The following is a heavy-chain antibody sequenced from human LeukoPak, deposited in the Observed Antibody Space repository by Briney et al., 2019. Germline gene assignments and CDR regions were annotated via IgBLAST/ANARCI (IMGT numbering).Heavy chain of an antibody. CDR2: TLYDGSNK. Sequence: PGGSLRLSCVASGFTFSGHAMHWVRQAPGKGLEWVALTLYDGSNKKYADSVRGRFTISRDNSKNTLFLQMNSLRAEDTAVYYCARDHYGGYAYSDYWGQGALVIVSS. J-gene: IGHJ4*02. CDR1: GFTFSGHA. CDR3: ARDHYGGYAYSDY. D-gene: IGHD5-12*01. V-gene: IGHV3-30*03.